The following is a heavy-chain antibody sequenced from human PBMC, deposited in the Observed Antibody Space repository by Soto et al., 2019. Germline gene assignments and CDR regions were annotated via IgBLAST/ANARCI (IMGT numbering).Heavy chain of an antibody. D-gene: IGHD1-26*01. V-gene: IGHV4-34*01. J-gene: IGHJ4*02. CDR3: ARGARVGATPQQYSPLVY. CDR1: GGSFSGYY. CDR2: INHSGST. Sequence: LSLTCAVYGGSFSGYYWIWIRQPPGKGLEWIGEINHSGSTNYNPSLKSRVTISVDTSKNQFSLKLSSVTAADTAVYYCARGARVGATPQQYSPLVYWGQGTLVTVSS.